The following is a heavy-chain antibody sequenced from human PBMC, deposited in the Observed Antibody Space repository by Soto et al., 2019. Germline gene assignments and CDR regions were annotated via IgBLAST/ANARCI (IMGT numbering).Heavy chain of an antibody. V-gene: IGHV3-30-3*01. CDR2: ISYDGSNK. CDR3: ARFTTSPVDY. J-gene: IGHJ4*02. D-gene: IGHD3-22*01. CDR1: GFTFSSYA. Sequence: GGSLRLSCAASGFTFSSYAMHWVRQAPGKGLEWVAVISYDGSNKYYADSVKGRFTISRDNSKNTLYLQMNSLRAEDTAVYYCARFTTSPVDYWGQGTLVTVSS.